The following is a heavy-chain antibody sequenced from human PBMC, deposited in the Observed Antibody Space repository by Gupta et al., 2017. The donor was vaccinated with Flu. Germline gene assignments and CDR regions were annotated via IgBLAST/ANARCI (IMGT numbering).Heavy chain of an antibody. CDR1: GFTFITYW. CDR3: TTARYGSTYGMDV. CDR2: INSEGSNI. Sequence: ASGFTFITYWMHCVRQAPGKGPGWVSSINSEGSNIAYADSVKGRFTISRDNAKTTLYLEMNSLRGEDTAVYYCTTARYGSTYGMDVCGQGTKVTVSS. J-gene: IGHJ6*02. V-gene: IGHV3-74*01. D-gene: IGHD3-9*01.